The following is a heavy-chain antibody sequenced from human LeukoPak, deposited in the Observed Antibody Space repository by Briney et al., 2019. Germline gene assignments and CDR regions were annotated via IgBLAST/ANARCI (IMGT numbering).Heavy chain of an antibody. V-gene: IGHV3-11*04. D-gene: IGHD3-10*01. Sequence: PGGSLRLSCAASGFTFGDYFMTWIRQAPGKGLEYISYISSSGSTTHYADSVKGRFTISRDNAKNSLYLQMNSLRAEDTAVYYCARDGSGRTDHSFDYWGQGTLVTVS. J-gene: IGHJ4*02. CDR1: GFTFGDYF. CDR3: ARDGSGRTDHSFDY. CDR2: ISSSGSTT.